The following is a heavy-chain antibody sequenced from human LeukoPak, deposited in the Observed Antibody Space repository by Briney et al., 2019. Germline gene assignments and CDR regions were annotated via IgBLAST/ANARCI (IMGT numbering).Heavy chain of an antibody. CDR2: ISYDGSNK. D-gene: IGHD5-18*01. CDR3: TRDHTADGNTDY. CDR1: GFTLSSYA. J-gene: IGHJ4*02. V-gene: IGHV3-30*04. Sequence: PGGSLRLSCAASGFTLSSYAMHWVRQARGKGLEWVAVISYDGSNKYYVDCVQGRFTISRDNSKNTLYLQMNSLRAEDTAVYYWTRDHTADGNTDYWGQGTLVTVSS.